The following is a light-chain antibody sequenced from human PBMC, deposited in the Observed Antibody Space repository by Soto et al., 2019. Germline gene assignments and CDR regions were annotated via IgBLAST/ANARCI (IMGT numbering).Light chain of an antibody. CDR3: QQYDNLPPSLT. J-gene: IGKJ4*01. Sequence: DLQMTQSPSSLSASVGDRVTITCQASQDISNYLNWYQQKPGKAPKLLIYDASNLETGVPSRFSGSGSGTDFTFTISSLQPEDIVTYYCQQYDNLPPSLTFGGGTKVEIK. V-gene: IGKV1-33*01. CDR1: QDISNY. CDR2: DAS.